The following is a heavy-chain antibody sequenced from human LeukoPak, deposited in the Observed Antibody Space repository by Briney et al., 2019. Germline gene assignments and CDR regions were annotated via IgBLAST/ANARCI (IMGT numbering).Heavy chain of an antibody. Sequence: PSETLSLTCTVSGGSISGHFWSWIRQPPGKGLEWIGFVSYSGDTNYSPSFNGRVTISLDTSKSQFSLNLNSVTAADTAVYSCARGGASSRYFGYWGQGTLVTVSS. CDR2: VSYSGDT. V-gene: IGHV4-59*11. CDR1: GGSISGHF. D-gene: IGHD1-26*01. J-gene: IGHJ4*02. CDR3: ARGGASSRYFGY.